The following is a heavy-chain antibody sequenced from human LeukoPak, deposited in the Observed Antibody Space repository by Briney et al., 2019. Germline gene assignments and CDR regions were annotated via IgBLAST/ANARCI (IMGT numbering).Heavy chain of an antibody. D-gene: IGHD3-9*01. CDR3: AKGYYDILTDYFHNWFNP. CDR2: ISGRGGST. J-gene: IGHJ5*02. CDR1: GFTFSSYA. Sequence: GGSLRLSCAASGFTFSSYAVSWVRQAPGVGLEWVSTISGRGGSTFYAASVKGRFTISRDNSKNKLYLQMNSLRADDTAVYYCAKGYYDILTDYFHNWFNPWGQGTLVIVSS. V-gene: IGHV3-23*01.